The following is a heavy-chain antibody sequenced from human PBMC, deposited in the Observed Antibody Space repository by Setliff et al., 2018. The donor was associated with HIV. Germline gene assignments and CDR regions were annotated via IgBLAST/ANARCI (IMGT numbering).Heavy chain of an antibody. V-gene: IGHV1-3*01. CDR2: VNADNGNP. Sequence: WASVKVSCKASGYTFTSYALHWVRPAPGQRLECMGWVNADNGNPKYSEKFQGRVTITRDTAASTVYMELSSLKSEDTAVYYCAREGQWLAWGQGTLVTVSS. CDR1: GYTFTSYA. J-gene: IGHJ5*02. CDR3: AREGQWLA. D-gene: IGHD6-19*01.